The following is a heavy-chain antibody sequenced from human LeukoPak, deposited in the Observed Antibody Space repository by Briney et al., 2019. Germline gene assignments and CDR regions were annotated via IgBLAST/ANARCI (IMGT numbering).Heavy chain of an antibody. CDR1: DASASTIY. J-gene: IGHJ2*01. D-gene: IGHD3-16*01. CDR2: THYSGTT. Sequence: MASETLSPACPLSDASASTIYWRWVRQPPGKGLEWIGYTHYSGTTYYNPSLKSRVTMSVNTSRHQFSLEMTSVTAADTAVYYCARVHLGELLYCYFFQWGRGTLVTVSS. V-gene: IGHV4-59*02. CDR3: ARVHLGELLYCYFFQ.